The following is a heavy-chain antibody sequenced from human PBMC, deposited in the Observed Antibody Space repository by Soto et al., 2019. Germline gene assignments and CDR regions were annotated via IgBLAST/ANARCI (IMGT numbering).Heavy chain of an antibody. J-gene: IGHJ4*02. D-gene: IGHD5-18*01. CDR3: ARIRVVGFETPMVTSFDH. Sequence: SGPTLVNPTQTLTLTCTFSGFSLNTSGMCVSWIRQPPGKALEWLALIDWDDDKYYSTSLGTRLTISKDTSKNQVGLTMTNMDPVDTATYYCARIRVVGFETPMVTSFDHWGPGTSVIVPS. CDR1: GFSLNTSGMC. CDR2: IDWDDDK. V-gene: IGHV2-70*01.